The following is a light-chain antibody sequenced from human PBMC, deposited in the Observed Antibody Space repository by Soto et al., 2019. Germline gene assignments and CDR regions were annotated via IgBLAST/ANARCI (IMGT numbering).Light chain of an antibody. V-gene: IGLV2-11*01. CDR1: SSDVGGYNY. J-gene: IGLJ2*01. CDR3: CSYAGNYNVL. Sequence: QSALTQPRSVSGSPGQSVTISCTGTSSDVGGYNYVSWYQQHPGKAPKLMIYDVSKRPSGVPDRFSGAKSGNTASLTISGLQAEDEADYYCCSYAGNYNVLFGGGTKLTVL. CDR2: DVS.